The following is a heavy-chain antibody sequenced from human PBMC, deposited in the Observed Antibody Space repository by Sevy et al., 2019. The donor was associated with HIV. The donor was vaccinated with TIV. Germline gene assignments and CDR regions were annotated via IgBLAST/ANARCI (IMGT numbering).Heavy chain of an antibody. D-gene: IGHD6-6*01. CDR2: ISDIGNT. CDR1: GFTFSSYG. Sequence: GGSLRLSCAASGFTFSSYGKSWVRQAPGKGLEWVSVISDIGNTYYADSVKGRFTMSRDNSKNTLYLQMNSLRAEDTAVYYCAKCLAALPGYYYGVDVWGQGTTVTVSS. V-gene: IGHV3-23*01. J-gene: IGHJ6*02. CDR3: AKCLAALPGYYYGVDV.